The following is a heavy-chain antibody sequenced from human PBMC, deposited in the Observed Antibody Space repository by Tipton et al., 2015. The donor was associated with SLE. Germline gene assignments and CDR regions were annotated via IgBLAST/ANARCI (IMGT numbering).Heavy chain of an antibody. V-gene: IGHV4-4*07. CDR2: IYPSGGT. CDR3: ARMRGGYNAHH. J-gene: IGHJ5*02. D-gene: IGHD5-24*01. CDR1: GASLSSYY. Sequence: TLSLTCTVSGASLSSYYWSWIRQPAGKGLEWIGRIYPSGGTNYKPSLKSRVTMSVDTSKNQFFLKLNSVTTADTAVYYCARMRGGYNAHHWGQGILVTVSS.